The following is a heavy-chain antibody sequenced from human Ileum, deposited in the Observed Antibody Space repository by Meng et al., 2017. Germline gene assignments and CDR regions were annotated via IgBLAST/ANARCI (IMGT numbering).Heavy chain of an antibody. J-gene: IGHJ4*02. Sequence: GSLRLSCTVSGDSIRSRIYYWGWIRQPPGKGLEWIGSIYYSGSTYYNPSLKSRVTISLDTSKNQFSLKLSSVTAADTAVYYCVREQYGDPLRGFDYWGQGTLVTVSS. CDR2: IYYSGST. V-gene: IGHV4-39*07. CDR3: VREQYGDPLRGFDY. D-gene: IGHD4-17*01. CDR1: GDSIRSRIYY.